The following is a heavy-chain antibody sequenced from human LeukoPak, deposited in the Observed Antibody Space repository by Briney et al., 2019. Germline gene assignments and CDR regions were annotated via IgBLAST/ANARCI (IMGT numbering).Heavy chain of an antibody. V-gene: IGHV3-23*01. J-gene: IGHJ4*02. CDR1: GFTFSAYA. D-gene: IGHD6-13*01. CDR2: IGVTSANT. CDR3: AKARDSSPADY. Sequence: GGSLSLSCAASGFTFSAYAMIWVRQAPGKGLEWVSSIGVTSANTYYADSVKGRFSISRDNSKNTLYLQMNSLRAEDTALYYCAKARDSSPADYWGQGTLVTVSS.